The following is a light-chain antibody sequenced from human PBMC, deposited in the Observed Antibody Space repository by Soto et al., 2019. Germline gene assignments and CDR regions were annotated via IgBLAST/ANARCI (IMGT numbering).Light chain of an antibody. CDR2: EVS. V-gene: IGLV2-14*01. J-gene: IGLJ1*01. CDR1: TSDVGAYNY. CDR3: SSKTSSSSPFV. Sequence: QSVLTQPASVSGSPGQSITISCTGSTSDVGAYNYVSWYKHHSGQAPQLMIYEVSNRPSGVSNRFSGSKSGNTASLTISGLQADDEGDYYCSSKTSSSSPFVFGTGTKLTVL.